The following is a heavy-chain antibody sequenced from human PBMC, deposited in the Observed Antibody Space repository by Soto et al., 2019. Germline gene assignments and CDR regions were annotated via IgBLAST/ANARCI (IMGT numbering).Heavy chain of an antibody. CDR2: IIPIFGTA. V-gene: IGHV1-69*06. CDR3: ARAYGSGSYYRAQSYYYYGMDV. J-gene: IGHJ6*02. Sequence: SVKVSCKASGGTFSSYSISWVRQAPGQGLECMGGIIPIFGTANYAQKFQGRVTITADKSTSTAYMELSSLRSEDTAVYYCARAYGSGSYYRAQSYYYYGMDVWGQGTTVTVSS. CDR1: GGTFSSYS. D-gene: IGHD3-10*01.